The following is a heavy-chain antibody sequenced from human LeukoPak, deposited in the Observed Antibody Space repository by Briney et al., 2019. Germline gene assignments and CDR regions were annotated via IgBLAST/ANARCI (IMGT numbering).Heavy chain of an antibody. J-gene: IGHJ4*02. V-gene: IGHV1-2*02. Sequence: ASVKVSCKASGYTFTGYYMHWVRQAPGQGLEWMGWINPNSGGTNYAQKFQGRVTMTRGTSISTAYMELSRLRSDDTAVYYCARDRVTMVRGVIIIGYWGQGTLVTVSS. CDR3: ARDRVTMVRGVIIIGY. CDR1: GYTFTGYY. CDR2: INPNSGGT. D-gene: IGHD3-10*01.